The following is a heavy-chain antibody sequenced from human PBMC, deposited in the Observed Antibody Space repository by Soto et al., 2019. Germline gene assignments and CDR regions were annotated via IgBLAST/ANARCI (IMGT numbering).Heavy chain of an antibody. Sequence: GGSLRLSCAASGFTVSSNYMSWVRQAPGKGLEWVSVIYSGGSTYYADSVKGRFTISRDNSKNTLYLQMNSLRAEDTAVYYCARDPGAVFWSDAGGGLYFDYWGQGTLVTVSS. CDR1: GFTVSSNY. V-gene: IGHV3-66*01. D-gene: IGHD3-3*01. J-gene: IGHJ4*02. CDR3: ARDPGAVFWSDAGGGLYFDY. CDR2: IYSGGST.